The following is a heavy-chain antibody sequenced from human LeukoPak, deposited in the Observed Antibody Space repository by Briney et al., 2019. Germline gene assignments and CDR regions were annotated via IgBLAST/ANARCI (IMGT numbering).Heavy chain of an antibody. CDR1: GVSISSGDYY. D-gene: IGHD3-3*01. CDR3: ARAETLYDFWSGYNPNGDAFDI. CDR2: IYYSGST. V-gene: IGHV4-30-4*01. Sequence: PSQTLSLTCTVSGVSISSGDYYWSWIRQPPGKGLEWIGYIYYSGSTYYNPSLKSRVTISVDTSKNQFSLKLSSVTAADTAVYYCARAETLYDFWSGYNPNGDAFDIWGQGTMVTVSS. J-gene: IGHJ3*02.